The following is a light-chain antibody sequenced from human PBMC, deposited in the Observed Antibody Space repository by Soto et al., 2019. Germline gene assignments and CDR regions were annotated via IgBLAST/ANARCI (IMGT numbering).Light chain of an antibody. CDR1: QSVSSSY. Sequence: EIVLTQSPATLSLSPGERATLSCRASQSVSSSYLGWYQQKPGQAPRLLIYGASSRATGIPDRFMGIGSGTDFTLTISRLEPEDFAVYYCQQYNDWPPITFGQGTRLEI. V-gene: IGKV3-20*01. CDR2: GAS. J-gene: IGKJ5*01. CDR3: QQYNDWPPIT.